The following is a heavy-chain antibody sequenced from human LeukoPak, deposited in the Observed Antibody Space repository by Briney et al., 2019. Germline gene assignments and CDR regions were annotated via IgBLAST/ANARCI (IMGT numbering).Heavy chain of an antibody. J-gene: IGHJ6*04. V-gene: IGHV1-69*13. CDR3: ARDRTYCGGDCYEPSYYYYGMDV. D-gene: IGHD2-21*02. CDR2: TIPIFGTA. CDR1: GGTFISYA. Sequence: GASVKVSCKASGGTFISYAISWVRQAPGQGLEWMGGTIPIFGTANYAQKFQGRVTITADESTSTAYMELSSLRSKDTAVYYCARDRTYCGGDCYEPSYYYYGMDVWGKGTTVTVSS.